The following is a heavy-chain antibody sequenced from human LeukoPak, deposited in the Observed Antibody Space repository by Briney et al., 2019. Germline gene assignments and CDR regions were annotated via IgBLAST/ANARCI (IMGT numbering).Heavy chain of an antibody. CDR2: IYYSGST. J-gene: IGHJ4*02. V-gene: IGHV4-59*01. CDR1: GGSLSSYY. D-gene: IGHD2-2*01. Sequence: SETLSLTCTVSGGSLSSYYWSWLRQPPGKGLEWIGYIYYSGSTNYNPSLKSRVTISVDTSKNQFSLKLSSVTAADTAVYYCARGSAANSDYWGQGTLVTVSS. CDR3: ARGSAANSDY.